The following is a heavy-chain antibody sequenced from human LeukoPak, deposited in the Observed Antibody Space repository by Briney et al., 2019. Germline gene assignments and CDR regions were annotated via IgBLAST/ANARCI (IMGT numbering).Heavy chain of an antibody. CDR3: ARGNVDTAMVGYYYYYMDV. CDR1: GGSIRSYY. V-gene: IGHV4-39*02. J-gene: IGHJ6*03. CDR2: IYYSGIT. Sequence: NPSETLSLTCTVSGGSIRSYYWSWIRQPPGKGLEWIGSIYYSGITYYNPSLKSRVTISVDTSKNHFSLKLSSVTATDTAVYYCARGNVDTAMVGYYYYYMDVWGKGTTVTVSS. D-gene: IGHD5-18*01.